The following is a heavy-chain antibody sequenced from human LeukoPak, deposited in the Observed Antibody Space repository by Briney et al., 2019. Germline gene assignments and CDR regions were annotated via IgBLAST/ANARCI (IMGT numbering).Heavy chain of an antibody. Sequence: PGGSLRLSCAASGFTFSSYAMSWVRQAPGKGLEWVSAISGSGGSTYYADSVKGRFTISRDNSKNTLYLQMNSLRAEDTAVYYCAKGPQNRGWLQYFSYWGQGTLVTVSS. CDR2: ISGSGGST. CDR3: AKGPQNRGWLQYFSY. V-gene: IGHV3-23*01. D-gene: IGHD5-24*01. J-gene: IGHJ4*02. CDR1: GFTFSSYA.